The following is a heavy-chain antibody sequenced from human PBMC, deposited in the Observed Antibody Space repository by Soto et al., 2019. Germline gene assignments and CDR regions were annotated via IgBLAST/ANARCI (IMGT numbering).Heavy chain of an antibody. CDR2: IWYDGSNK. Sequence: GGSLRLSCAASGFTFSSYGMHWVRQAPGKGLEWVAVIWYDGSNKYYADSVKGRFTISRDNSKNTLYLQMNSLRAEDTAVYYCARGEGITIFGHIPNFDYWGQGTLVTVSS. CDR1: GFTFSSYG. D-gene: IGHD3-3*01. CDR3: ARGEGITIFGHIPNFDY. V-gene: IGHV3-33*01. J-gene: IGHJ4*02.